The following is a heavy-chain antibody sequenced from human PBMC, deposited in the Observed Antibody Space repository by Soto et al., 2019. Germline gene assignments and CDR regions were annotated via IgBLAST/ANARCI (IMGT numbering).Heavy chain of an antibody. J-gene: IGHJ4*02. CDR1: CYTFTSYG. D-gene: IGHD2-2*01. CDR3: AKNPGYCSSTSCYEFDY. Sequence: ASVKVTCKASCYTFTSYGISWVRQSPGQGHEWMGWISAYNGNTNYAQKLQGRVTMTTDTSTSTAYMELRSLRSDDTAVYYCAKNPGYCSSTSCYEFDYWAQGTLVTVSS. CDR2: ISAYNGNT. V-gene: IGHV1-18*01.